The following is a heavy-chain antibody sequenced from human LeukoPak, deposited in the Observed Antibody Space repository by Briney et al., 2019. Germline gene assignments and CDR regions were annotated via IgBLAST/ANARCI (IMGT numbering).Heavy chain of an antibody. D-gene: IGHD4-17*01. J-gene: IGHJ3*02. CDR2: ISGTGGST. Sequence: GGSLRLSCAASGFTFSSYPMTWVRQSPARGLEWVSAISGTGGSTSYADSLKGRFTISRDNSNNTVYLQMSSLTAEDTGVYYCAKECGLDYDDRAFDIWGQGTMVTVSS. V-gene: IGHV3-23*01. CDR3: AKECGLDYDDRAFDI. CDR1: GFTFSSYP.